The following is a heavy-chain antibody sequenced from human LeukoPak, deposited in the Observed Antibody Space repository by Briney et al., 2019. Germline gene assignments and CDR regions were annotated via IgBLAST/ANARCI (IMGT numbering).Heavy chain of an antibody. CDR1: GGSISNYY. J-gene: IGHJ4*02. V-gene: IGHV4-4*07. CDR3: ARGETPSGPFDY. D-gene: IGHD3-10*01. Sequence: PSETLSLTCSISGGSISNYYWSWIRQSAGKGLEWIGRIYSSGNTNYNPSLESRVTLSVDTSKNQISLKLTSVTAADTALYYCARGETPSGPFDYWGQGTLVTVSS. CDR2: IYSSGNT.